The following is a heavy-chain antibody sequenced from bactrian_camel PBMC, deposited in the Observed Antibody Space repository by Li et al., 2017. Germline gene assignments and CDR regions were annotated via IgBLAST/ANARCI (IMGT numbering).Heavy chain of an antibody. J-gene: IGHJ4*01. D-gene: IGHD3*01. Sequence: QVQLVESGGGSVQAGGSLRLSCAASGYTYNRNSMSWFRQGPGKERVGVQAIDAAGTTLYPDSVKGRFTISRDNVKNTLYLQMNSLKPEDTAMYYCAADYPQCYYDLRVWEYQYLGQGTQVTVS. CDR2: IDAAGTT. V-gene: IGHV3S53*01. CDR3: AADYPQCYYDLRVWEYQY. CDR1: GYTYNRNS.